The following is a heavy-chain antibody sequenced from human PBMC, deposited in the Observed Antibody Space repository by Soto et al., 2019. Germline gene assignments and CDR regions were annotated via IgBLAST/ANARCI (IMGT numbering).Heavy chain of an antibody. J-gene: IGHJ4*02. V-gene: IGHV3-23*01. CDR3: AKALSDWNFDW. CDR2: ISAGAAGI. D-gene: IGHD6-19*01. CDR1: GFTFSTYA. Sequence: PGGSLRLSCSPSGFTFSTYAMTWVRQAPGKGLEWVSAISAGAAGIYYSDSVKGRFTISRDNSKNTLYLQMDGLRAEDTAIYYCAKALSDWNFDWWGQGILVTVSS.